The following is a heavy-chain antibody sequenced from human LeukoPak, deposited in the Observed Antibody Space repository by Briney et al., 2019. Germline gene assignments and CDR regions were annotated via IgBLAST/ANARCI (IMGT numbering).Heavy chain of an antibody. CDR2: IYSGGST. V-gene: IGHV3-53*01. CDR1: GFTVSSNY. D-gene: IGHD6-13*01. Sequence: GGSLRLSCAASGFTVSSNYMSWVRQAPGKGLEWVSVIYSGGSTYYADSVKGRLTISRDNSKNTLYLQMNSLRAEDTAVYYCARNPGYSSSWYLGWRINLDYWGQGTLVTVSS. J-gene: IGHJ4*02. CDR3: ARNPGYSSSWYLGWRINLDY.